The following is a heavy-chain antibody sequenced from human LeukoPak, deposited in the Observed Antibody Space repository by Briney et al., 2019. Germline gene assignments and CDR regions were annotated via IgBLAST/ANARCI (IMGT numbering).Heavy chain of an antibody. CDR2: ISWNSGSI. D-gene: IGHD3-22*01. CDR1: GFTFDDYA. Sequence: PGRSLRLSCAASGFTFDDYAMHWVRQAPGKGLEWVSGISWNSGSIGYADSVKGRFTISRDNAKNSLYLQMNSLRAEDTAVYYCAKDRIRVYYDSSGSFDYWGQGTLVTVSS. CDR3: AKDRIRVYYDSSGSFDY. J-gene: IGHJ4*02. V-gene: IGHV3-9*01.